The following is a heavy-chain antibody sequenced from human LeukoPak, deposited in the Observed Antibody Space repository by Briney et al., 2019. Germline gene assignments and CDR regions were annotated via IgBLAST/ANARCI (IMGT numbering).Heavy chain of an antibody. J-gene: IGHJ5*02. CDR2: ISGSRNDA. CDR3: AKERMIRGVVVSPNWFDP. Sequence: GGSLRLSCAASGFTFNSYGMSWVRQAPGKGLEWVSAISGSRNDAYYADFVKGRFLIFRDNSNDTLYLQMNSLRAEDTAIYYCAKERMIRGVVVSPNWFDPWGQGTRVTVSS. D-gene: IGHD3-10*01. CDR1: GFTFNSYG. V-gene: IGHV3-23*01.